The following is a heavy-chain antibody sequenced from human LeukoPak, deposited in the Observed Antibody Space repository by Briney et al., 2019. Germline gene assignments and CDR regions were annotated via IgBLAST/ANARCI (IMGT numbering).Heavy chain of an antibody. CDR2: ISGSGNRT. D-gene: IGHD4-17*01. J-gene: IGHJ5*02. Sequence: PGGSLRLSCAVSGFAFGSEAMSWVRQAPGRGLEWVSTISGSGNRTYYADSVKGRFTISRDNSKNTLYLQMNSPGAEDTVVYYCAKLGGRAGMTSVSPRDCFDPWGQGTLVTVSS. CDR3: AKLGGRAGMTSVSPRDCFDP. CDR1: GFAFGSEA. V-gene: IGHV3-23*01.